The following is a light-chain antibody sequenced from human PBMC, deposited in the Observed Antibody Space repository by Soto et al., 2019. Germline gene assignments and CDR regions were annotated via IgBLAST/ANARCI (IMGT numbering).Light chain of an antibody. CDR3: QHYQSGHPIT. CDR2: GAS. V-gene: IGKV3-20*01. CDR1: QSVGTR. J-gene: IGKJ5*01. Sequence: EILLTQGPDTLSLSPGEGATLSCRAAQSVGTRLAWYQHKTGQAPRLLISGASSRATGIPDRFTGSGSETSFTLTISRLEPEDFALYYCQHYQSGHPITFGQGTRLEIK.